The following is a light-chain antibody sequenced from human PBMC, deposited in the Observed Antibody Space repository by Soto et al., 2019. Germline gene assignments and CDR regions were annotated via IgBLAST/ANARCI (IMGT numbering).Light chain of an antibody. J-gene: IGKJ2*01. CDR2: GAS. V-gene: IGKV3-15*01. CDR3: QQYSNWPPYT. Sequence: EIVMTQSPATLSVSPWERATLSCRASQSVSSKLAWYQQKPGQAPRLLIYGASTRATDIPARFSGSGSGTDFTLTISSLQSEDFAVYYCQQYSNWPPYTFGQGTKVDIK. CDR1: QSVSSK.